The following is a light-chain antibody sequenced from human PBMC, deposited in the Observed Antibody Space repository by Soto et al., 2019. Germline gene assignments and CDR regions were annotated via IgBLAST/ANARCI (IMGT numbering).Light chain of an antibody. CDR1: QSVSSN. CDR2: DAS. Sequence: DIVSTQSPAPLSGSPGDRATLSCRASQSVSSNLAWYQQKPGQAPRLLIYDASNRATGIPDRFSGSGSGTDFTLTISRLEPEDFAVYYCQQRGGSPPTWTFGQGTKVDI. CDR3: QQRGGSPPTWT. V-gene: IGKV3D-11*03. J-gene: IGKJ1*01.